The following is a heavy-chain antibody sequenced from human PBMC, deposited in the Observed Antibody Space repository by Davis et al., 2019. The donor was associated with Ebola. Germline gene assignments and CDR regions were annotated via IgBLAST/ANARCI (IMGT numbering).Heavy chain of an antibody. J-gene: IGHJ4*02. CDR3: ARMGKSYYDSLWDY. CDR1: GYSFTSYW. Sequence: GESLKISCKGSGYSFTSYWIAWVRQMPGKGLECMGIIYPGDSETRYSPSFQGQVTISADKSITTAYLQWSSLKASDTAMYYCARMGKSYYDSLWDYWGQGTLVTVSS. V-gene: IGHV5-51*01. D-gene: IGHD3-10*01. CDR2: IYPGDSET.